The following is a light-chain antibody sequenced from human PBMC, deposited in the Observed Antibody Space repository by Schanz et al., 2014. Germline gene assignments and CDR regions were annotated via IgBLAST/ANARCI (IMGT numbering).Light chain of an antibody. CDR1: NIGSKS. CDR2: DDA. J-gene: IGLJ2*01. V-gene: IGLV3-21*03. CDR3: HLWDATNDHL. Sequence: SYVLTQPPSVSVAPGKTARITCGGNNIGSKSVHWYQQKPGQAPVLVVYDDADRPSGIPERFSGSNSGNTATLTISRVEAGDEADYYCHLWDATNDHLFGGGTKLTVL.